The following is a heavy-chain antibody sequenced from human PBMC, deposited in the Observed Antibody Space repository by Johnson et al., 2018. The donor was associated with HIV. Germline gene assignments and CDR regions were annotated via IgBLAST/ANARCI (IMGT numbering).Heavy chain of an antibody. CDR1: GFTFSNFA. CDR2: IKSKTDGGTT. J-gene: IGHJ3*02. Sequence: MLLVESGGGVVQPGRSLRLSCAASGFTFSNFAMHWVRQAPGNGLEWVGHIKSKTDGGTTDYAAPVKGRFTISRDDSKNTLYLQLNSLKTEDKGVYYCTTDLRFTVTRGGGGYAFDIWGQGTMVSVAS. D-gene: IGHD4-17*01. V-gene: IGHV3-15*01. CDR3: TTDLRFTVTRGGGGYAFDI.